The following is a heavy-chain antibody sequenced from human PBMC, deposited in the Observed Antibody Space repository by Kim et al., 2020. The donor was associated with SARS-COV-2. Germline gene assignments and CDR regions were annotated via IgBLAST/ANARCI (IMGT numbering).Heavy chain of an antibody. CDR1: GFTFSAYG. CDR3: AKDYRFWSGYCDY. J-gene: IGHJ4*02. CDR2: ISYDGSRE. Sequence: GGSLRLSCAASGFTFSAYGMHWVRQAPGKGLEWVAIISYDGSREYYVDSVKGRFTISRDNSKNTLYLQMNSLGAEDTAVYYCAKDYRFWSGYCDYWGQGILVTVSS. V-gene: IGHV3-30*18. D-gene: IGHD3-3*01.